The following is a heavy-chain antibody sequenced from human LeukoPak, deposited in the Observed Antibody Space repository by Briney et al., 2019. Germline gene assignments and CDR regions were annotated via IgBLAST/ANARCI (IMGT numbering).Heavy chain of an antibody. CDR1: GGSISSGTDY. J-gene: IGHJ4*02. D-gene: IGHD2-15*01. V-gene: IGHV4-61*02. Sequence: SQTLSLTCTVSGGSISSGTDYWSWIRQPAGKGLEWIGRIYTTGSTNYNPSLKSRVTISVDTSKNQFSLKLSSVTAADTAVYYCARDRGYLHGMSFDYWGQGTLVTVSS. CDR3: ARDRGYLHGMSFDY. CDR2: IYTTGST.